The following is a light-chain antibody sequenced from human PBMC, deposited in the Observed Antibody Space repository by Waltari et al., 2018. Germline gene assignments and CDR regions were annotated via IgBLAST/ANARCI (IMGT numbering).Light chain of an antibody. CDR1: QSVSDF. CDR2: KAS. CDR3: LQSSSSPRT. V-gene: IGKV1-12*01. Sequence: DIQMTQSPSSLSASVGDTVTITCRASQSVSDFLAWYQQKPGKAPTVLIYKASILQSGVPSRFSGSGSGTDFTLTITSLQPEDFATYYCLQSSSSPRTFGQGTKVEVK. J-gene: IGKJ1*01.